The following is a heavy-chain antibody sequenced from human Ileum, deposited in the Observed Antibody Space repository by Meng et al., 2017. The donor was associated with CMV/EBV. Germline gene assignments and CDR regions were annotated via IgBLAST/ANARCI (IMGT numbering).Heavy chain of an antibody. Sequence: GESLKISCAAPGFTFTTYAMKWVRQAPVKGLEWVSGISGSGGSTYYADSVKGRFTISRDNSKNTLYLQMNSLRAEDTAVYYCAKADRYDFWSGYPDYWGQGTLVTVSS. D-gene: IGHD3-3*01. J-gene: IGHJ4*02. CDR1: GFTFTTYA. CDR3: AKADRYDFWSGYPDY. V-gene: IGHV3-23*01. CDR2: ISGSGGST.